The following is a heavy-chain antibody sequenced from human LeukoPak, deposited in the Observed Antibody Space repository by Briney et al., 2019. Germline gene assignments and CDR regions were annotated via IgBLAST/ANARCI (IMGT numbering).Heavy chain of an antibody. J-gene: IGHJ3*02. Sequence: PGGSLRLSCAASGFTFNKYWMSWVRQAPGKGLEWVANINKDGSETYYADSVKGRFTISRDNTKNSLYLQMNSLRAEDTAVYYCAKDGGSDPDSFDIWGQGTMVTVSS. V-gene: IGHV3-7*01. CDR2: INKDGSET. CDR3: AKDGGSDPDSFDI. D-gene: IGHD2-15*01. CDR1: GFTFNKYW.